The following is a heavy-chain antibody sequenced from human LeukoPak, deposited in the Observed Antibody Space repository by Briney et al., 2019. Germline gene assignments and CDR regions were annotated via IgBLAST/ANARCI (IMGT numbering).Heavy chain of an antibody. V-gene: IGHV6-1*01. Sequence: SQTLSLTCAISGDSVSSNSAAWNWIRQSPSRGLEWLGMTYYRSKWYNDYAVSVESRITINPDTSKNQFSLQLNSVTPEDTAVYYCAREPGGAGYSGYDPFDYWGQGTLVTVSS. D-gene: IGHD5-12*01. CDR3: AREPGGAGYSGYDPFDY. J-gene: IGHJ4*02. CDR2: TYYRSKWYN. CDR1: GDSVSSNSAA.